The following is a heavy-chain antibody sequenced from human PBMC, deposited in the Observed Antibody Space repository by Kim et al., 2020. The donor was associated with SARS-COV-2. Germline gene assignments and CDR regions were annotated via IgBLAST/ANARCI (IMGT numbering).Heavy chain of an antibody. CDR1: GFTVSSHY. CDR2: IYSGGST. Sequence: GGSLRLSCAASGFTVSSHYMSWVRQAPGKGLEWFSAIYSGGSTYYVDSVKGRFTISRDNSKNTLYLQMNSLRGEDTAVYYSARYCDAISCTEKEGGGDLDYWGQETLVTVSS. CDR3: ARYCDAISCTEKEGGGDLDY. J-gene: IGHJ4*02. D-gene: IGHD2-21*01. V-gene: IGHV3-66*01.